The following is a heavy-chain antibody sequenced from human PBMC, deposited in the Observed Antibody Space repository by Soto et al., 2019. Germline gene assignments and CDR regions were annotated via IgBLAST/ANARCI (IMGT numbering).Heavy chain of an antibody. Sequence: PGGSLRLSCAASGFTFSSYGMHWVRQAPGKGLEWVAVISYDGSNKYYADSVKGRFTISRDNSKNTLYLQMNSLRAEDTAVYYCAKDSVVRGVMGNWFDPWGQGTLVTVSS. V-gene: IGHV3-30*18. CDR2: ISYDGSNK. D-gene: IGHD3-10*01. CDR3: AKDSVVRGVMGNWFDP. J-gene: IGHJ5*02. CDR1: GFTFSSYG.